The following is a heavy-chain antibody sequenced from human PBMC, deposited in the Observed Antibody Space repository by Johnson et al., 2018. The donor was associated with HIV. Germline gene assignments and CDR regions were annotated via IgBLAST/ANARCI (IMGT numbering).Heavy chain of an antibody. CDR3: ASSSPRDAFDI. CDR2: ISYDGSNK. V-gene: IGHV3-30*14. CDR1: GFIFSDYY. J-gene: IGHJ3*02. Sequence: QVQLVESGGGLVKPGGSLRLSCAASGFIFSDYYMTWIRQAPGKGLEWVAVISYDGSNKYYADSVKGRFTISRDNSKNTLYLQMNSLRAEDTTVYYCASSSPRDAFDIWGQGTMVTVSS.